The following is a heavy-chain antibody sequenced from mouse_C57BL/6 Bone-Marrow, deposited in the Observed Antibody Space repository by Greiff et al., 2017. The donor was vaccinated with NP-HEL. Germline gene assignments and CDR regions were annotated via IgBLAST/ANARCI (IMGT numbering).Heavy chain of an antibody. CDR3: ARQTNYGSDYYFDY. D-gene: IGHD1-1*01. V-gene: IGHV5-6*01. CDR1: GFTFSSYG. Sequence: EVKVVESGGDLVKPGGSLKLSCAASGFTFSSYGMSWVRQTPDKRLEWVATISSGGSYTYYPDSVKGRFTISRDNAKNTLYLQMSSLKSEDTAMYYCARQTNYGSDYYFDYWGQGTTLTVSS. J-gene: IGHJ2*01. CDR2: ISSGGSYT.